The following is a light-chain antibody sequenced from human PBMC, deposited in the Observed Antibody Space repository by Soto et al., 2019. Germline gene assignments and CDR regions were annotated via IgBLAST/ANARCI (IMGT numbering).Light chain of an antibody. J-gene: IGKJ4*01. CDR3: QQYHDWPLT. V-gene: IGKV3-15*01. CDR1: QSLSSN. Sequence: EIVLTQSPATLSLSPGERATLSCRASQSLSSNFLAWYQQKPGQPPRLLIYGASTRATGIPARFSGSGSSTEFTLTISSLQSEDFAVYYCQQYHDWPLTFGGGTKVEIK. CDR2: GAS.